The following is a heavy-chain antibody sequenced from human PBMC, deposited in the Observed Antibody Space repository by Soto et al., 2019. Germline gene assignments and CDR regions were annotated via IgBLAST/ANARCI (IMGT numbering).Heavy chain of an antibody. V-gene: IGHV3-23*01. J-gene: IGHJ3*02. CDR1: GFISSRYA. CDR2: ISGNGDTT. Sequence: EVQLLESGGGLAQPGGSLRLSCAASGFISSRYAISWVRQAPGKGLEWVSGISGNGDTTYYADSVKGRFTISGDTSKDTVYLQMNSLRTEDTAVYYCARDLGVGGGNPPLDAFDIWGQGTMVTVSS. D-gene: IGHD2-15*01. CDR3: ARDLGVGGGNPPLDAFDI.